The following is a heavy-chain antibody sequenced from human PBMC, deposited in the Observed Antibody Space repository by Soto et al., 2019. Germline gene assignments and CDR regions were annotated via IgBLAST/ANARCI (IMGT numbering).Heavy chain of an antibody. CDR1: GFTFSSYG. Sequence: VQLLESGGGLVQPGGSLRLSCAASGFTFSSYGMHWVRQAPGKGLEWVAVIWYDGSNKYYADSVKGRLAISRDNSKNTLYLQMNSLRAEDTAVYYCARDVSSSFDYWGQGTLVTVSS. V-gene: IGHV3-33*08. J-gene: IGHJ4*02. CDR2: IWYDGSNK. CDR3: ARDVSSSFDY. D-gene: IGHD6-6*01.